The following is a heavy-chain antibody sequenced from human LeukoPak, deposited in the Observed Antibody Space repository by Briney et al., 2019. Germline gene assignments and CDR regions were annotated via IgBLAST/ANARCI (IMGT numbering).Heavy chain of an antibody. CDR3: ARTNLGYCSSTSCYPGRAFDI. D-gene: IGHD2-2*01. CDR2: INHSGST. Sequence: SETLSLTCAVYGGSVSGYYWSWIRQPPGKGLEWIGEINHSGSTNYNPSLKSRVTISVDTSKNQFSLKLSSVTAADTAVYYCARTNLGYCSSTSCYPGRAFDIWGQGTMVTVSS. CDR1: GGSVSGYY. J-gene: IGHJ3*02. V-gene: IGHV4-34*01.